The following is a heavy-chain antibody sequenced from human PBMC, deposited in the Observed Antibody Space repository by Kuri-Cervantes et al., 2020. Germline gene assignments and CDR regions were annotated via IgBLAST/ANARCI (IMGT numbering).Heavy chain of an antibody. Sequence: PCAASGFTFTSYGMHWVRQAPGKGPQWLAVISYDGNEKYYADSVKGRFTISRDSSKNTLFLQMNSLRAEDTAVYYCAKDSNHCSGGSCNGMDVWGQGTAVTVSS. J-gene: IGHJ6*02. CDR1: GFTFTSYG. CDR2: ISYDGNEK. V-gene: IGHV3-30*18. D-gene: IGHD2-15*01. CDR3: AKDSNHCSGGSCNGMDV.